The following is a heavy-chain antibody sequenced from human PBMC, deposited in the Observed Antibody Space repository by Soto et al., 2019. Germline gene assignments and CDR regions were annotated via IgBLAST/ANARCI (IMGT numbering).Heavy chain of an antibody. CDR2: FTPILNTP. J-gene: IGHJ4*01. D-gene: IGHD2-21*01. Sequence: ASVKVSCKASGGTFNNYAFSWVRQAPGQGLEWMGGFTPILNTPTYAQRFQDRVAITADASTTTVYMELGRLRSDDTAVYFCAKEDGGYCGGSTCFVFDFWGQRTMVTVSS. V-gene: IGHV1-69*13. CDR1: GGTFNNYA. CDR3: AKEDGGYCGGSTCFVFDF.